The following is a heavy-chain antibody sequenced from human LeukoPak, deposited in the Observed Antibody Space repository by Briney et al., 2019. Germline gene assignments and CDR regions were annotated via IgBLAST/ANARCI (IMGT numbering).Heavy chain of an antibody. D-gene: IGHD6-13*01. CDR3: ARAGYSSSWTLGY. CDR2: IKQDGSEK. CDR1: GFTFSSYW. J-gene: IGHJ4*02. V-gene: IGHV3-7*01. Sequence: PGGSLRLSCAASGFTFSSYWMSWVRQAPGKGLEWVANIKQDGSEKYYVDSVKGRFTISRGNAKNSLYLQMNSLRAEDTAVYYCARAGYSSSWTLGYWGQGTLVTVSS.